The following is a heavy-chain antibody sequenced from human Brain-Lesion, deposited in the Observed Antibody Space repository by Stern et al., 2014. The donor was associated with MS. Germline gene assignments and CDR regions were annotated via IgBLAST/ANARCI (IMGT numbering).Heavy chain of an antibody. Sequence: VHLVESGGGVVQPGRPLRLSCVASGFTFGSCAMHWVRQAPGKGLERVAGVSYDGSNKYYADSVKGRFTISRDNSQNTLYMQMSSLRPEDTAVYYCAKDRQYLTYFFDHWGQGSLVTVSS. CDR3: AKDRQYLTYFFDH. CDR2: VSYDGSNK. D-gene: IGHD2/OR15-2a*01. V-gene: IGHV3-30*18. CDR1: GFTFGSCA. J-gene: IGHJ5*02.